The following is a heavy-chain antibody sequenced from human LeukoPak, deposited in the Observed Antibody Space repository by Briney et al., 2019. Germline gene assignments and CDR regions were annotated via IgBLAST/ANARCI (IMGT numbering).Heavy chain of an antibody. Sequence: AGGSLRLSCAASGFTFSNYAMNWVRQAPGKGLEWVSSISGSGGDTYYADSVKGRFTISRDNSKNTLYLQMNSLRAEDTAVYYCARDHAGQRDSSSSGHLNGVTDYWGQGTLVTVSS. D-gene: IGHD6-6*01. CDR1: GFTFSNYA. J-gene: IGHJ4*02. CDR2: ISGSGGDT. V-gene: IGHV3-23*01. CDR3: ARDHAGQRDSSSSGHLNGVTDY.